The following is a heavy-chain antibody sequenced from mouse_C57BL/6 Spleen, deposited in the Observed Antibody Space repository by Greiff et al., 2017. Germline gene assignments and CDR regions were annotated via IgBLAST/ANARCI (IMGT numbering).Heavy chain of an antibody. CDR3: ARSLFTTVVADYAMDY. Sequence: QVQLQQPGTELVKPGASVKLSCKASGYTFTSYWMHWVKQRPGQGLEWIGNINPSNGGTNYTEKFKSKATLTVDKSSSTAYMQLSSLTSEDSAVYYCARSLFTTVVADYAMDYWGQGTSVTVSS. CDR1: GYTFTSYW. CDR2: INPSNGGT. J-gene: IGHJ4*01. V-gene: IGHV1-53*01. D-gene: IGHD1-1*01.